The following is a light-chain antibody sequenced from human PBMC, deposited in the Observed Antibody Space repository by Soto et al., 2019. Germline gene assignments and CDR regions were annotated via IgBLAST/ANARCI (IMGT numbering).Light chain of an antibody. J-gene: IGKJ1*01. CDR2: KAF. V-gene: IGKV1-5*03. CDR1: QSISNW. CDR3: QQYVSYSRT. Sequence: DIQMTQSPSTLSASVGDRVTITCRASQSISNWLAWYQQKPGKAPKLLIYKAFSLEGGVPSRFSGSGSGTEFTLTISGLQPDDFATYYCQQYVSYSRTFGQGTKVEIK.